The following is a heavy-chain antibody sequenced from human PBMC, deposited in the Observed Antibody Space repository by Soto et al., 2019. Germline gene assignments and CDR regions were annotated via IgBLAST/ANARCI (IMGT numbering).Heavy chain of an antibody. Sequence: GGSLRLSCAASGFTFSSYSMNWVRQAPGKGLEWVSYISSSSSTIYYADSVKGRFTISRDNAKNSLYLQMNSLRDEDTAVYYCARDFRGGYCSSTSCSPLYYYYGMDVWGQGTTVTVSS. D-gene: IGHD2-2*01. J-gene: IGHJ6*02. CDR3: ARDFRGGYCSSTSCSPLYYYYGMDV. V-gene: IGHV3-48*02. CDR2: ISSSSSTI. CDR1: GFTFSSYS.